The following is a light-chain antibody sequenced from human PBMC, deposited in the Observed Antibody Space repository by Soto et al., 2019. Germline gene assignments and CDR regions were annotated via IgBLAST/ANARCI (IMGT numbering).Light chain of an antibody. CDR2: DTS. CDR1: QRISSY. J-gene: IGKJ4*01. Sequence: EIVLTQSPATLSLSPGEGATLSCRASQRISSYLAWYQQKPGQAPRLLIYDTSSRAPGIPARFSGSGSGTDFTLTISSLEPEDFAVYYCQQRSNWPLTFGGGTKVEIK. CDR3: QQRSNWPLT. V-gene: IGKV3-11*01.